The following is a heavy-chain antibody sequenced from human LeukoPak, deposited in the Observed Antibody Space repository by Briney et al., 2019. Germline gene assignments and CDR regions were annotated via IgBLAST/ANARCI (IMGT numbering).Heavy chain of an antibody. V-gene: IGHV3-30-3*01. Sequence: QAGGSLRLSCAASGFTFSSYAMHWVRQAPGKGLEWVAVISYDGSNKYYADSVKGRFTISRDNSKNTLYLQMNSLRAEDTAVYYCAREDYYDTTGYYFDYWGQGTLVTVSS. CDR1: GFTFSSYA. J-gene: IGHJ4*02. D-gene: IGHD3-22*01. CDR3: AREDYYDTTGYYFDY. CDR2: ISYDGSNK.